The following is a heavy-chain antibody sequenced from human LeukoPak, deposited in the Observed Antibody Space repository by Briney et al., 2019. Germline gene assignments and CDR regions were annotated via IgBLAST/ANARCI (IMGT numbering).Heavy chain of an antibody. CDR1: GFSFSNYA. V-gene: IGHV3-53*01. J-gene: IGHJ6*03. CDR2: IYSGGST. Sequence: PGGSLRLSCAASGFSFSNYAMSWVRQAPGKGLEWVSVIYSGGSTENADSVKGRFTISRDNSNNTMHLQMNSLRAEDTAVYYCARVMVEYSSSSVNYFYYMDVWGKGTTVTVSS. CDR3: ARVMVEYSSSSVNYFYYMDV. D-gene: IGHD6-6*01.